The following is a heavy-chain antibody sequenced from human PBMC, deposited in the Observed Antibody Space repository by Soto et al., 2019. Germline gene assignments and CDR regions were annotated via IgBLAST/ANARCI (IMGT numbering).Heavy chain of an antibody. J-gene: IGHJ6*03. V-gene: IGHV1-46*03. CDR3: FRATAARQRDYSYHYYLHI. CDR1: GYTFINYY. Sequence: QVQLVQSGAEVKKPGASVKVSCKASGYTFINYYIHWVRQAPGQGLEWMGVINPNGGSTVYAQKLQGRVTLTRDTSTSTVYVELSSLRSDDTAVYFCFRATAARQRDYSYHYYLHIWGKGTTVTVSS. D-gene: IGHD6-6*01. CDR2: INPNGGST.